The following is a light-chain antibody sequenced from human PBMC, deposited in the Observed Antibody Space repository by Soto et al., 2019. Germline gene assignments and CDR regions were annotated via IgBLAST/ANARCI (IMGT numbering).Light chain of an antibody. CDR2: DAS. CDR3: QQYNSYSWT. J-gene: IGKJ1*01. CDR1: QSISYW. Sequence: DIQMTQAPSTLSASVGDRVTITCRASQSISYWLAWYQQKPGKAPNLLIYDASNLESGVPSRFSGSGFGTEFTLTISSLQPDEFATYYCQQYNSYSWTFGQGTKVDIK. V-gene: IGKV1-5*01.